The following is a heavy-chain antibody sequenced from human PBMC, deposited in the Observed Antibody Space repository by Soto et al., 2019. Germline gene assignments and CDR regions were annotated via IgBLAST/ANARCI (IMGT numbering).Heavy chain of an antibody. V-gene: IGHV4-34*01. Sequence: SGTRXXSXAVYXGTXXGYXXXXXXXXPGKGLVWIGEINQSASTNYNPSIKRRVTISVDTSKTQFSLKLSSVTAADTAVYYCARGEKTRTAPTSDYWGQGTLVTVSS. CDR3: ARGEKTRTAPTSDY. D-gene: IGHD2-2*01. J-gene: IGHJ4*02. CDR2: INQSAST. CDR1: XGTXXGYX.